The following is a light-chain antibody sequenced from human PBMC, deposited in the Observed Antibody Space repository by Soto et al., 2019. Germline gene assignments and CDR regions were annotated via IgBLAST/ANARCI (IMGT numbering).Light chain of an antibody. Sequence: EIVLTQSPGTLSLSPGGRATLSCRSSKSVSSSSLSWYQQNPGQAPRLLIYDTSFRATDIPDRFSGSGSGTDFTLTISRLEPEDFTVYYCQHYGTSMWTFGQGTTVEIK. CDR2: DTS. V-gene: IGKV3-20*01. CDR3: QHYGTSMWT. CDR1: KSVSSSS. J-gene: IGKJ1*01.